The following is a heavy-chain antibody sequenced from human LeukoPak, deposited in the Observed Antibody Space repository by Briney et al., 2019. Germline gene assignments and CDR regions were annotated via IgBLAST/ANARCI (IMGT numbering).Heavy chain of an antibody. CDR1: GGSISSSSYH. Sequence: PETLSLTCTVSGGSISSSSYHWGWIRQPPGKGLEWIGTIYYSGSTHHNPSLKSRVTISVDTSKNQFSLKLSSVTAADTAVYYCASVFDPRSWPNFDYWGQGTLVTVSS. CDR3: ASVFDPRSWPNFDY. J-gene: IGHJ4*02. D-gene: IGHD3-10*01. V-gene: IGHV4-39*01. CDR2: IYYSGST.